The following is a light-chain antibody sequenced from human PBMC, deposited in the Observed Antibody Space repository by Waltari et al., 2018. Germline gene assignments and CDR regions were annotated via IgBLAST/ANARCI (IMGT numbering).Light chain of an antibody. CDR3: LLYYDNAQLGV. CDR2: ATS. V-gene: IGLV7-43*01. J-gene: IGLJ3*02. CDR1: TGAVTSGYY. Sequence: QTVVTQEPSLTVSPGGTVTLTCASSTGAVTSGYYPNWFQQKPGQAPRALIYATSNKHPWTPARFSGSLLGDKAALTLSGVQPEDEADYYCLLYYDNAQLGVCGGGTKLTVL.